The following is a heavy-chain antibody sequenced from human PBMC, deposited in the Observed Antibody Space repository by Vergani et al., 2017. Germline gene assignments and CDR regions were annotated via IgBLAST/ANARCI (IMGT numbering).Heavy chain of an antibody. CDR3: ARRSTPSDSSGYYYLYYFDY. CDR1: GYTFTSYY. V-gene: IGHV1-46*01. Sequence: QVQLVQSGAEVKKPGASVKVSCKASGYTFTSYYMHWVRQAPGQGLEWMGIINPSGGSTSYAQKFQGRVTMTRDTSTSTAYMELRSLRSDDTAVYYCARRSTPSDSSGYYYLYYFDYWGQGTLVTVSS. D-gene: IGHD3-22*01. CDR2: INPSGGST. J-gene: IGHJ4*02.